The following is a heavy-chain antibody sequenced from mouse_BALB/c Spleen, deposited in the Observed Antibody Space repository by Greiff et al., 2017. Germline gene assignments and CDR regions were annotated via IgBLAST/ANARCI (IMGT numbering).Heavy chain of an antibody. J-gene: IGHJ4*01. CDR1: GFTFTDYY. Sequence: EVKLEESGGGLVQPGGSLRLSCATSGFTFTDYYMSWVRQPPGKALEWLGFIRNKANGYTTEYSASVKGRFTISRDNSQSILYLQMNTLRAEDSATYYCARALLLRRAMDYWGQGTSVTVSS. D-gene: IGHD1-1*01. CDR3: ARALLLRRAMDY. V-gene: IGHV7-3*02. CDR2: IRNKANGYTT.